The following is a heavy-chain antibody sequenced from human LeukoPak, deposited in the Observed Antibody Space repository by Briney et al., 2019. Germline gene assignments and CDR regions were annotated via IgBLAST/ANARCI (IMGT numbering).Heavy chain of an antibody. D-gene: IGHD3-9*01. J-gene: IGHJ3*02. Sequence: PGGSLRLSCAASGFTFSSYSMNWVRQAPGKGLEWVSSISSSSSYIYYADSVKGRFTISRDNAKNSLYLQMNSLRAEDTAVYYCARYFDRYDVFDIWGQGTMVTVSS. V-gene: IGHV3-21*01. CDR3: ARYFDRYDVFDI. CDR2: ISSSSSYI. CDR1: GFTFSSYS.